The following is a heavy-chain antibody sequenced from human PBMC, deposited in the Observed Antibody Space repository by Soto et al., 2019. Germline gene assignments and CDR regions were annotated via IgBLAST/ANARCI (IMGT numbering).Heavy chain of an antibody. CDR1: GGSFSGYY. CDR2: INHSGST. Sequence: SETLSLTCAVYGGSFSGYYWSWIRQPPGKGLEWIGEINHSGSTNYNPSLKSRVTISVDTSKNQFSLKLSSVTAADTAVYYCARDRKEGARFDYWGQGTLVTVSS. V-gene: IGHV4-34*01. J-gene: IGHJ4*02. CDR3: ARDRKEGARFDY. D-gene: IGHD1-26*01.